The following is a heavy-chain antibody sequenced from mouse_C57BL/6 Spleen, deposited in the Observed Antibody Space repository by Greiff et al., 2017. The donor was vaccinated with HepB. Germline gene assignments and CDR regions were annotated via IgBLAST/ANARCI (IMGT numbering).Heavy chain of an antibody. D-gene: IGHD1-1*01. CDR1: GYTFTSYT. CDR3: ARRDYSYYYAMDY. CDR2: INPSSGYT. V-gene: IGHV1-4*01. Sequence: VQLQQSGAELARPGASVNMSCKASGYTFTSYTMHWVKQRPGQGLEWIGYINPSSGYTKYNQKFKDKATLTADKSSSTAYMQLSSLTSEDSAVYYCARRDYSYYYAMDYWGQGNSVTVSS. J-gene: IGHJ4*01.